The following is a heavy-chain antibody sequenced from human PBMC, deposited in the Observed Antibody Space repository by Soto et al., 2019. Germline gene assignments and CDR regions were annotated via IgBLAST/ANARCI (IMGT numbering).Heavy chain of an antibody. V-gene: IGHV2-26*01. CDR2: ILSNDEK. CDR3: ARHLRGYGYGSGGVVYFDY. Sequence: QVTLKESGPVLVKPTETLTLTCTVSGFSLSNARMGVSWIRQPPGKALEWLAHILSNDEKSYSTSLKSRLTISKDTSKSQVVLTMTNMDPVDTATYYCARHLRGYGYGSGGVVYFDYWGQGTLVTVSS. CDR1: GFSLSNARMG. D-gene: IGHD5-18*01. J-gene: IGHJ4*02.